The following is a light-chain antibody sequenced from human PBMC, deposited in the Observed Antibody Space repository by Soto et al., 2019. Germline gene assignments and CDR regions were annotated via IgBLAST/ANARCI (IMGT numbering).Light chain of an antibody. CDR2: GAS. J-gene: IGKJ4*01. V-gene: IGKV3-15*01. CDR1: QSVSNN. Sequence: EIVMTQSPATLSVSPGERATLSCRASQSVSNNLAWYQQKPGQAPRLLIYGASTRATCIPARFSGSGSGTEFTLTISSLQSEDFAVYYCQQYNSWPLTFGGGTKVAIK. CDR3: QQYNSWPLT.